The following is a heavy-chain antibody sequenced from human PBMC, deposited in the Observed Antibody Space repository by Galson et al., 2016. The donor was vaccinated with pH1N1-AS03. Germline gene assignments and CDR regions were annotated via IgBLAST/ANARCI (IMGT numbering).Heavy chain of an antibody. CDR2: VSQSGNT. Sequence: LSLTCSVSGGSISTSSYYWGWIRQPPGTGLEWIGTVSQSGNTYFNPSLKSRVTISIDTSKNQFSLRLNSVTAADTAVYYCAKEATVPLWGQGTLVTVSS. CDR1: GGSISTSSYY. CDR3: AKEATVPL. V-gene: IGHV4-39*07. J-gene: IGHJ1*01.